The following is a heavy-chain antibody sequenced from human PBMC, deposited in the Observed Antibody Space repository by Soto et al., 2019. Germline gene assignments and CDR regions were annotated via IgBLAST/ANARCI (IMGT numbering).Heavy chain of an antibody. J-gene: IGHJ4*02. Sequence: PGGSLRLSCAASGFTFSSYWMSWVRQAPGKGLEWVANIKQDGNEKYYVDSVKGRFTISRDNAKNSLFLQMNSLRVEDTAVYYCARVRTEWFCDSWGQGTLVTVSS. CDR3: ARVRTEWFCDS. CDR2: IKQDGNEK. D-gene: IGHD3-3*01. V-gene: IGHV3-7*03. CDR1: GFTFSSYW.